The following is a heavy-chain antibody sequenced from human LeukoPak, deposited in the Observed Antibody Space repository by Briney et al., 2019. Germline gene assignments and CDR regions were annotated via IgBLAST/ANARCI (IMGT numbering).Heavy chain of an antibody. Sequence: ASVKVSCKASGYTFSSYAMSWVRQAPGKGLEWVSAISGSGGSTYYADSVKGRFTISRDNSKNTLYLQMNSLRAEDTAVYYCANDVWRIAAAGTNVWGQGTTVTVSS. V-gene: IGHV3-23*01. CDR3: ANDVWRIAAAGTNV. CDR1: GYTFSSYA. D-gene: IGHD6-13*01. J-gene: IGHJ6*02. CDR2: ISGSGGST.